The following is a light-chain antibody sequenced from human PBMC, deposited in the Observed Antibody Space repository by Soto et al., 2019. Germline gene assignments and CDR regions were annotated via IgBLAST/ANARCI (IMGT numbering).Light chain of an antibody. J-gene: IGKJ4*01. Sequence: EIVMTQSPATLSVSPGERATLSSRASQSVSSNLAWYKQKPGQAPSLLIYDASNRATGIPARFSGSGSGTDFTLTISSLEPEDFAVDYCQQYGSSLTFGGGTKVDIK. CDR3: QQYGSSLT. CDR1: QSVSSN. V-gene: IGKV3D-15*01. CDR2: DAS.